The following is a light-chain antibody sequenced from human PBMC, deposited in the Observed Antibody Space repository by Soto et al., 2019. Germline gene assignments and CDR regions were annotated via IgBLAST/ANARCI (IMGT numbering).Light chain of an antibody. CDR3: QQYYNYST. Sequence: IQMTQSPSTLCASVGDRVTITCRASQTISSWLAWYRQKPGKAPDLLIYDASKLQSGVPASFSGSESGTEFTLTIASLQPDDFATYYCQQYYNYSTFGQGTKVDIK. CDR2: DAS. J-gene: IGKJ1*01. CDR1: QTISSW. V-gene: IGKV1-5*01.